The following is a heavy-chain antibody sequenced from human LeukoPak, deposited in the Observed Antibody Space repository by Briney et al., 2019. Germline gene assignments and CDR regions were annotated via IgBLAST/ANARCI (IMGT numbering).Heavy chain of an antibody. CDR3: ARVREEMATRYFDY. J-gene: IGHJ4*02. CDR1: GFTFSSYA. D-gene: IGHD5-24*01. CDR2: NSSNGGST. V-gene: IGHV3-64*01. Sequence: GGSLRLSCAASGFTFSSYAMHWVRQAPGKGLEYVSANSSNGGSTYYANSVKGRFTISRDNSKNTLYLQMGSLRAEDMAAYYCARVREEMATRYFDYWGQGTLVTVSS.